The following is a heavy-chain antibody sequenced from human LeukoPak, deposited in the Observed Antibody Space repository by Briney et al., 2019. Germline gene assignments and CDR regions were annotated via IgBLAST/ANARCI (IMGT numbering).Heavy chain of an antibody. J-gene: IGHJ2*01. CDR2: ISSSNNTI. Sequence: PGGSLRLSCAASGFTFSSYSMNWVRQAPGKGLEWVSYISSSNNTIYYADSVKGRFTISRDNAKNSLYLQMNSLRDDDTAVYYCARDMAVAGTVWYFDLWGRGTLVTVSS. CDR3: ARDMAVAGTVWYFDL. D-gene: IGHD6-19*01. CDR1: GFTFSSYS. V-gene: IGHV3-48*02.